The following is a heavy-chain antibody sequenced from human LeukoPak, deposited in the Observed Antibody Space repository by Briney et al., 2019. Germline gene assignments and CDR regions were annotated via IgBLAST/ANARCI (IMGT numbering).Heavy chain of an antibody. CDR2: IRYDGSNK. CDR3: AKDHYYGSGKYYFDY. V-gene: IGHV3-30*02. CDR1: GFTFSSYG. Sequence: GGSLRLSCAASGFTFSSYGMHWVRQAPGKGLEWVAFIRYDGSNKYYADSVKGRFTISRDNSKNTLYLQMNSLRAEDTAVYYCAKDHYYGSGKYYFDYWGQGTLVIVSS. J-gene: IGHJ4*02. D-gene: IGHD3-10*01.